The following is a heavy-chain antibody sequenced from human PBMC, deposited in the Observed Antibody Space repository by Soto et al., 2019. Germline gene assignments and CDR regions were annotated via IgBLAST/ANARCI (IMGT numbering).Heavy chain of an antibody. V-gene: IGHV3-23*01. J-gene: IGHJ4*02. CDR1: GFTFSTYA. Sequence: EVQLLESGGGLVQPGGSLRLSCAASGFTFSTYAMTWVRQGPGKGLEWVSGISGSDGDTYYADSVKGRFTFSRDNSKNTLYLQTNSLRAENTAVYYCARHLHYFDYWGQGTLVTLSS. CDR3: ARHLHYFDY. CDR2: ISGSDGDT.